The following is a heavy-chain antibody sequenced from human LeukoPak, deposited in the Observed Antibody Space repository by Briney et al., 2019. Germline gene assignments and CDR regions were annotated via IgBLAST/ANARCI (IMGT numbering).Heavy chain of an antibody. V-gene: IGHV1-24*01. D-gene: IGHD3-3*01. CDR3: ATGTITIFGVVIPNFDY. Sequence: ASVKVSCKVSGYTLTELSMHWVRQAPGKGLEWMGGFDPEDGETTYAQKFQGRVTMTEDTSTDTAYMELSSLRSEDTAVYYCATGTITIFGVVIPNFDYWGQGTLVTVSS. J-gene: IGHJ4*02. CDR1: GYTLTELS. CDR2: FDPEDGET.